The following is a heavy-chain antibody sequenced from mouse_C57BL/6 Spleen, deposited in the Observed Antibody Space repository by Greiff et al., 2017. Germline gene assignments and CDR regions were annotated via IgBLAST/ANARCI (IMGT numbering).Heavy chain of an antibody. CDR1: GFSLTSYG. CDR2: IWSGGST. Sequence: VQRVESGPGLVQPSQSLSITCTVSGFSLTSYGVHWVRRSPGKGLEWRGVIWSGGSTDYNAAFISRLSISKDNSKSQVFFKMNSLQADDTAIYYCARNVGYFDVWGTGTTVTVSS. CDR3: ARNVGYFDV. J-gene: IGHJ1*03. V-gene: IGHV2-2*01.